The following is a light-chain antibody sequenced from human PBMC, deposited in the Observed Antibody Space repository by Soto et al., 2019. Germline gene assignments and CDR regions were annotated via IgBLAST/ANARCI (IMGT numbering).Light chain of an antibody. CDR2: DVS. J-gene: IGLJ1*01. CDR3: SSSTSSSTLYV. V-gene: IGLV2-14*01. CDR1: SSDGGGYNY. Sequence: QSVLTQPASVSGSPGQSITISCTGTSSDGGGYNYCYWYQQHTGTAPKLMIYDVSNRPSGVSNRFSGSKSGNTASLTISGLQEEDEAAYYCSSSTSSSTLYVFGTGTKLTVL.